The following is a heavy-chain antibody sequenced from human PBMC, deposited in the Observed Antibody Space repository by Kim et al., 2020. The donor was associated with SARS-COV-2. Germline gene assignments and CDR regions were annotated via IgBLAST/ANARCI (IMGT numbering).Heavy chain of an antibody. CDR3: ARGPPYYDFTSGYFGSVFDY. D-gene: IGHD3-22*01. V-gene: IGHV4-59*09. Sequence: IGYMYNSGGTNYNPSLRSRVTISGDTSKNPLSLEVNSVTAADTAVYYCARGPPYYDFTSGYFGSVFDYWGQGILVTVSS. CDR2: MYNSGGT. J-gene: IGHJ4*02.